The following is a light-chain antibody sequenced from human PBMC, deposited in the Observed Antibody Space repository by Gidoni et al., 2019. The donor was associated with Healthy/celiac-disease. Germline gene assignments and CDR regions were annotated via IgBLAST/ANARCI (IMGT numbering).Light chain of an antibody. CDR2: SNN. J-gene: IGLJ2*01. CDR1: SPNIGSNT. CDR3: AAWDDSLNGVV. Sequence: QSVPTPPPSASGTPGQRVTISCSGSSPNIGSNTVNWYQQLPGTAPKLLIYSNNQRPSGVPDRFSGSKSGTSASLAISGLQSEDEADYYCAAWDDSLNGVVFGGGTKLTVL. V-gene: IGLV1-44*01.